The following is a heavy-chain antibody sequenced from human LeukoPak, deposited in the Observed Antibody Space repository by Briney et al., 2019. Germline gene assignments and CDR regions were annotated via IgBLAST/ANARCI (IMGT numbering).Heavy chain of an antibody. V-gene: IGHV4-59*11. CDR3: AGSGYSGYDLNY. CDR2: IYYSGST. D-gene: IGHD5-12*01. Sequence: SETLSLTCSVSGGSISSHYWSWIRQPPGKGLEWIGYIYYSGSTKYNPSLKSRVTISVDTSKNQFSLKLSSVTAADTAVYYCAGSGYSGYDLNYWGQGTLVTVSS. J-gene: IGHJ4*02. CDR1: GGSISSHY.